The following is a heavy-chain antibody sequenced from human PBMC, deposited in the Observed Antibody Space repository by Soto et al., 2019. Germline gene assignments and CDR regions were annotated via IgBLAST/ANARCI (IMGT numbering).Heavy chain of an antibody. CDR1: GFTFSSYS. V-gene: IGHV3-21*01. CDR2: ISSSSSYI. D-gene: IGHD3-10*01. Sequence: GSLRLACAASGFTFSSYSMNWVRQAPGKGLEWVSSISSSSSYIYYADSVKGRFTISRDNAKNSLYLQMNSLRAEDTAVYYCARGGTGGYFDYWGQGTLVTVSS. CDR3: ARGGTGGYFDY. J-gene: IGHJ4*02.